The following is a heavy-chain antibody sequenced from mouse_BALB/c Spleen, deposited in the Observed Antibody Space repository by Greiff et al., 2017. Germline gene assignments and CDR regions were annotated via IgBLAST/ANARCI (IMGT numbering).Heavy chain of an antibody. V-gene: IGHV14-3*02. J-gene: IGHJ2*01. CDR2: IDPANGNT. CDR3: ARYDYDDGYYFDY. D-gene: IGHD2-4*01. Sequence: VQLQQSGAELVKPGASVKLSCTASGFNIKDTYMHWVKQSPEQGLEWIGRIDPANGNTKYDPKFQGKATITADTSSNTAYLQLSSLTSEDTAVYYCARYDYDDGYYFDYWGQGTTLTVSS. CDR1: GFNIKDTY.